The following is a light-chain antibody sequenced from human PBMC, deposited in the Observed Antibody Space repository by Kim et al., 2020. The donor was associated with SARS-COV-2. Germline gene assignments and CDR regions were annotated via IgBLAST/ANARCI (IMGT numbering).Light chain of an antibody. Sequence: SYELTQPPSVSVAPGKTATITCGGNSIGGKSVHWYQQQPGQAPLLAIYYDSHRPSGIPERFSGSNSGNTATLTISGVEAGDEADYYCQVWDSRNGQVLFGGGTKVTVL. V-gene: IGLV3-21*04. J-gene: IGLJ2*01. CDR3: QVWDSRNGQVL. CDR1: SIGGKS. CDR2: YDS.